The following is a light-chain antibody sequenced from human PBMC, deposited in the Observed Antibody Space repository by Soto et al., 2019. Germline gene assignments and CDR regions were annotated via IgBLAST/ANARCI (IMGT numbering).Light chain of an antibody. CDR2: GAT. V-gene: IGLV2-23*01. CDR1: SSDIGTYNV. Sequence: QSVLTQPASVSGSPGQSITISCTGTSSDIGTYNVVSWYQQHPGKAPKVMIYGATKRPSGVSNRFSGSKSGNTASLTISGLQAEDEADYYCSSYAGSSTYVFGTGTKVTVL. J-gene: IGLJ1*01. CDR3: SSYAGSSTYV.